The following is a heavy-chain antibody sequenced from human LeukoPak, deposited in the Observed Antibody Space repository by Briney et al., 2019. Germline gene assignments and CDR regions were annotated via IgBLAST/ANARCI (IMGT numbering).Heavy chain of an antibody. V-gene: IGHV4-34*01. CDR1: GGSFSGYY. CDR3: ARGRYYGSGSYFRYYYYYGMDV. CDR2: INHSGST. Sequence: SETLSLTCAVYGGSFSGYYWSWIRQPPGKGLEWIGEINHSGSTNYNPSLKSQVTISVDTSKNQFSLKLSSVTAADTAVYYCARGRYYGSGSYFRYYYYYGMDVWGQGTTVTVSS. J-gene: IGHJ6*02. D-gene: IGHD3-10*01.